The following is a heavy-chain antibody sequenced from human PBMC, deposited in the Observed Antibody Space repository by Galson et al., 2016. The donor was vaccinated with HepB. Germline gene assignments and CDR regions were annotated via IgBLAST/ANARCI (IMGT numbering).Heavy chain of an antibody. J-gene: IGHJ4*02. CDR1: GFTFSSYA. CDR3: AKETHFYIGLSPF. Sequence: SLRLSCAASGFTFSSYAMSWVRQAPGKGLEWVSGISGSGDTTYYADSVKGRFTLSRDNSTNTLFLQVNSLTAEDTAVYFCAKETHFYIGLSPFWGQVTLVTVSS. V-gene: IGHV3-23*01. D-gene: IGHD5-12*01. CDR2: ISGSGDTT.